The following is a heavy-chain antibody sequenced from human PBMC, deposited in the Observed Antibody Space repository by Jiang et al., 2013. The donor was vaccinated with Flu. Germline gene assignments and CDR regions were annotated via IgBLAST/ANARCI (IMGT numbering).Heavy chain of an antibody. V-gene: IGHV5-10-1*01. CDR3: ARYSSSSDYYYYGMDV. D-gene: IGHD6-6*01. Sequence: GAEVKKPGESLRISCKGSGYSFTSYWISWVRQMPGKGLEWMGRIDPSDSYTNYSPSFQGHVTISADKSISTAYLQWSSLKASDTAMYYCARYSSSSDYYYYGMDVWGKGTTVTVSS. CDR2: IDPSDSYT. J-gene: IGHJ6*04. CDR1: GYSFTSYW.